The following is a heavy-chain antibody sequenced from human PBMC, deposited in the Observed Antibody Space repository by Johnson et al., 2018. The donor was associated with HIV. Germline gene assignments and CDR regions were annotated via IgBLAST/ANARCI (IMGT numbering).Heavy chain of an antibody. CDR3: ARDLRVGAIDAFDI. Sequence: EVQLVESGGGLVQPGGSLRLSCAASGFTFSTFWMSWVRQAPGKGLEWVANIKQDGSEKYYVDSVKGRFIISRDNAKNSLYLQMKSLRAEDTAVYYCARDLRVGAIDAFDIWGQGTMVTVSS. V-gene: IGHV3-7*05. CDR2: IKQDGSEK. J-gene: IGHJ3*02. CDR1: GFTFSTFW. D-gene: IGHD1-26*01.